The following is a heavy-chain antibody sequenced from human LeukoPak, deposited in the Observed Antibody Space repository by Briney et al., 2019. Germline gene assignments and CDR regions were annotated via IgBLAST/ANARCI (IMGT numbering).Heavy chain of an antibody. CDR1: GFTFSNFA. D-gene: IGHD3-22*01. V-gene: IGHV3-23*01. CDR3: AKEPNLYYYDSSGYSGRDAFDI. Sequence: PGRSLRLSCSASGFTFSNFAMHWVRQAPGKGLEWVSAISGSGGSTYYADSVKGRFTISRDNSKNTLYLQMNSLRAEDTAVYYCAKEPNLYYYDSSGYSGRDAFDIWGQGTMVTVSS. J-gene: IGHJ3*02. CDR2: ISGSGGST.